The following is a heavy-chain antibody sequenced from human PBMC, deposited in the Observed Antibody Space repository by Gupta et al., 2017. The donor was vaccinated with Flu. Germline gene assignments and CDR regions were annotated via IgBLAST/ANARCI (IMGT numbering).Heavy chain of an antibody. Sequence: EVQLVEPGGGLVKPGGSLRLSCAASGFTFSSYSMNWVRQAHGKGLEWVSSIRSSSSYIYYADSVKGRFTISRDNAKNSLYLQMNSLRAEDTAVYYCAREPTHYYDSSGYYFVDYWGQGTLVTVSS. CDR1: GFTFSSYS. D-gene: IGHD3-22*01. J-gene: IGHJ4*02. CDR2: IRSSSSYI. CDR3: AREPTHYYDSSGYYFVDY. V-gene: IGHV3-21*01.